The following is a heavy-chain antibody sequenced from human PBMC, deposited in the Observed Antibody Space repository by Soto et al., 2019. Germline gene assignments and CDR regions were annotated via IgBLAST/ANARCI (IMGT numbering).Heavy chain of an antibody. V-gene: IGHV3-30-3*01. CDR3: AREGGYDFWSGHQFFDY. CDR1: GFTFRTSA. D-gene: IGHD3-3*01. CDR2: ISYDGSLK. J-gene: IGHJ4*02. Sequence: GGSLRLSCAASGFTFRTSAMHWVRQAPGKGLEWVAFISYDGSLKYYADSVKGRFSISRDNSNNTLYLQMNSLRAEDTAVYYCAREGGYDFWSGHQFFDYWGQGTLVTVSS.